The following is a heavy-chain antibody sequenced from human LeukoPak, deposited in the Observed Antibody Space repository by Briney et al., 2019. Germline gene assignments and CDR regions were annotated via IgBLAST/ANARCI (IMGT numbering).Heavy chain of an antibody. CDR2: ISSSNSYI. Sequence: GGSLRLSCAASGFTFSSYSMNWVRQAPGKGLEWVSSISSSNSYIYYADSVKGRFTISRDNAKNSLYLQMNSLRAEDTAVYYCAREPSYYYDSSGLKEFDYWGQGTLVTVSS. V-gene: IGHV3-21*01. CDR1: GFTFSSYS. D-gene: IGHD3-22*01. J-gene: IGHJ4*02. CDR3: AREPSYYYDSSGLKEFDY.